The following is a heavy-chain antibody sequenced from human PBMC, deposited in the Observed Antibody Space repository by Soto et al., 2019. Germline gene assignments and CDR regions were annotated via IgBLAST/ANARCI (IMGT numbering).Heavy chain of an antibody. J-gene: IGHJ6*02. CDR1: GFTFSSYS. CDR2: ISSSSSTI. D-gene: IGHD5-12*01. CDR3: ARADSGYAHGYYYYGMDV. V-gene: IGHV3-48*01. Sequence: GGSLRLSCASSGFTFSSYSMNLVRQAPGKGLEWVSYISSSSSTIYYADSVKGRFTISRDNAKNSLYLQMNSLRAEDTAVYYCARADSGYAHGYYYYGMDVWGQGTTVTVS.